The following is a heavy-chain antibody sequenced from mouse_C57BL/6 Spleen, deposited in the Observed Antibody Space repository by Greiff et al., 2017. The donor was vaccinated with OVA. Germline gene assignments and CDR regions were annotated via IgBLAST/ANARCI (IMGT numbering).Heavy chain of an antibody. D-gene: IGHD2-5*01. Sequence: QVQLKESGPGLVAPSQSLSITCTVSGFSLTSYGVHWVRQPPGKGLEWLVVIWSDGSTTYNSALKSRLSIRKDNSKSQVFLKMNSLQTDDTAMYYCARHVSNYVYAMDYWGQGTSVTVSS. CDR2: IWSDGST. CDR3: ARHVSNYVYAMDY. J-gene: IGHJ4*01. V-gene: IGHV2-6-1*01. CDR1: GFSLTSYG.